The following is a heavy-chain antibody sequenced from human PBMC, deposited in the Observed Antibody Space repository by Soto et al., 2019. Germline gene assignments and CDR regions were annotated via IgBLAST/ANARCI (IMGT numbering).Heavy chain of an antibody. J-gene: IGHJ6*03. CDR1: GGSISSYY. CDR2: IYYSGSN. CDR3: AREREGFGDLYFYYYMDV. D-gene: IGHD3-10*01. V-gene: IGHV4-59*01. Sequence: QVQLQESGPGLVKPSETLSLTCTVSGGSISSYYWSWIRQPPGKGLEWIGYIYYSGSNNYNPSLKSRVTISVDTSKNQFSLKLSSVTAADTAVYYCAREREGFGDLYFYYYMDVWGKGTTVTVSS.